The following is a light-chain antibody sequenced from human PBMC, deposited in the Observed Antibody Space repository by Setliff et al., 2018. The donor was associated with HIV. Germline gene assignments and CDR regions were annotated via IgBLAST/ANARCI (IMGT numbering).Light chain of an antibody. CDR2: YVS. V-gene: IGLV2-14*03. Sequence: QSALTQPASVSGSPGQSITISCSGTSSDIGGYNYVSGYRQHTGKSPQLMIYYVSNRPSGVSIRFSASKSGSTASLTISGLQPEDEADYYCSSYTGSGTYVFGAGTKVTVL. J-gene: IGLJ1*01. CDR1: SSDIGGYNY. CDR3: SSYTGSGTYV.